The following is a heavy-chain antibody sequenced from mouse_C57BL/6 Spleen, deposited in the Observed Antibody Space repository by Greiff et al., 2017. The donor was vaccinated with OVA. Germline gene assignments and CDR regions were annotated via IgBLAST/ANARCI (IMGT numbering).Heavy chain of an antibody. CDR3: ARRGDGNSVAY. V-gene: IGHV1-55*01. Sequence: QVQLQQPGAELVKPGTSVKMSCKASGYTFTIYWITWVKQRPAQGLEWIGDIYPGSSITNYNEKFKTKATLTVDTSSSTAYMQLSSLTSEDSAVYYCARRGDGNSVAYWGQGTLVTVSA. J-gene: IGHJ3*01. CDR2: IYPGSSIT. D-gene: IGHD2-1*01. CDR1: GYTFTIYW.